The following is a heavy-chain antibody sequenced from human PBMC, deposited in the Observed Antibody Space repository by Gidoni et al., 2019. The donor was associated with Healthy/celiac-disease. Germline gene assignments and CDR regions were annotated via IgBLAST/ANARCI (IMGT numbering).Heavy chain of an antibody. V-gene: IGHV4-39*01. J-gene: IGHJ4*02. CDR3: ATGQWLVQVDY. Sequence: QLQLQESGPGLVKHSETLSLTCTVSGGSISSSSYYWGWIRQPPGKGLEWIGSIYYSGSTYYNPSLKSRVIISVDTSKNQFSLKLSSVTAADTAVYYCATGQWLVQVDYWGQGTLVTVSS. CDR1: GGSISSSSYY. D-gene: IGHD6-19*01. CDR2: IYYSGST.